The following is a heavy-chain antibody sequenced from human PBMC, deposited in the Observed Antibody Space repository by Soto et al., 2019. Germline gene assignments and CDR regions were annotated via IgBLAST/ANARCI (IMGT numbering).Heavy chain of an antibody. V-gene: IGHV4-59*01. CDR3: ARSHSFDGSIYHYYFDF. Sequence: PSETLSLTCTVSGGSIIIYYWSWIRQPPGGTLEWIGYIYASGATTYNPSLESRVTMSVDMPNNEFSLELTSLTAADTAVYYCARSHSFDGSIYHYYFDFWGQGTLVTVSS. CDR2: IYASGAT. D-gene: IGHD3-10*01. CDR1: GGSIIIYY. J-gene: IGHJ4*02.